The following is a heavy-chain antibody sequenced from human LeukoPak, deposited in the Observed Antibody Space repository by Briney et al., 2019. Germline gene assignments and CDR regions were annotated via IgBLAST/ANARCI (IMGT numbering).Heavy chain of an antibody. V-gene: IGHV3-48*04. D-gene: IGHD3-10*01. CDR3: ARDKVLLWFGELIGYFDY. CDR1: GFTFSSYS. CDR2: ISSSSSTI. J-gene: IGHJ4*02. Sequence: GGSLRLSCAASGFTFSSYSMNWVRQAPGKGLEWVSYISSSSSTIYYADSVKGRFTISRDNAKNSLYLQMNSLRAEDTAVYYCARDKVLLWFGELIGYFDYWGQGTLVTVSS.